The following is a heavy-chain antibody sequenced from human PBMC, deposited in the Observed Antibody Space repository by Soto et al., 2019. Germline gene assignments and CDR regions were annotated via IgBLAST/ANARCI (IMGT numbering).Heavy chain of an antibody. Sequence: GGSLRLSCAASGFTFSSYAMSWVRQAPGKGLEWVSAISGSGGSTYYADSVKGRFTISRDNSKNTLYLQMNSLRAEDTAVYYCAKGSLGYCSSTSCYAGWYYYYYYMDVWGKGTTVTVSS. CDR1: GFTFSSYA. D-gene: IGHD2-2*01. CDR3: AKGSLGYCSSTSCYAGWYYYYYYMDV. J-gene: IGHJ6*03. V-gene: IGHV3-23*01. CDR2: ISGSGGST.